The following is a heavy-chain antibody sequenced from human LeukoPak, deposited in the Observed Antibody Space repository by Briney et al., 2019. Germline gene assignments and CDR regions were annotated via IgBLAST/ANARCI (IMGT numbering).Heavy chain of an antibody. Sequence: GGSLRLSCAASGFTFSSYSMNWVRQAPGKGLEWVSSISSSSSYIYYADSVKGRFTISRDNAKNSLYLQMNSLRAEDTAVYYCARAYDILTGYRYYGMDVWGQGATVTVSS. CDR3: ARAYDILTGYRYYGMDV. CDR1: GFTFSSYS. J-gene: IGHJ6*02. D-gene: IGHD3-9*01. V-gene: IGHV3-21*01. CDR2: ISSSSSYI.